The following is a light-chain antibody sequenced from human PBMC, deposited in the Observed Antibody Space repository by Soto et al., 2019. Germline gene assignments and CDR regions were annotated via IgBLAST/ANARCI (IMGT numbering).Light chain of an antibody. V-gene: IGLV2-23*01. CDR3: SSYAGAVV. CDR1: SSNVGSYNL. Sequence: QSALTQPASVSGSPGQSITISCTRISSNVGSYNLVSWYQHPPGKAPKLIIYEGSERPSGVSNRFSGAQSGHTASLTISGLQAEDEADYYCSSYAGAVVSGGGTKVTVL. J-gene: IGLJ2*01. CDR2: EGS.